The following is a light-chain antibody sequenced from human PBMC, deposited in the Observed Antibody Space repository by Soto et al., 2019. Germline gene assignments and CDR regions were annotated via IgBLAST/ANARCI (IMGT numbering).Light chain of an antibody. J-gene: IGKJ5*01. V-gene: IGKV1-39*01. CDR3: QQSYSTPIT. CDR1: RSISDF. CDR2: AAS. Sequence: DIQMTQSPSSLSASVGDRVTITCRASRSISDFLNWYQQKPGKVPRLLIYAASSLQSGVPSRFSGSGSGTDFTLTISSLQPEDFATYYCQQSYSTPITFGQGTRLEI.